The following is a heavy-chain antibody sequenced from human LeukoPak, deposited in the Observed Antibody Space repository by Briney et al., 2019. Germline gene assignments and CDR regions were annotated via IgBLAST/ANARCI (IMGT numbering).Heavy chain of an antibody. CDR3: TTWTPLSGHRYMDY. CDR2: IKSKSDGGTT. J-gene: IGHJ4*02. CDR1: GFTFSNAW. D-gene: IGHD2-2*02. V-gene: IGHV3-15*01. Sequence: GGSLRLSCAASGFTFSNAWMSWVRQVPGKGLEWVGRIKSKSDGGTTEYAAPVKDRLTISRDDSKNTLYLQMNSLKTEDTAVYDCTTWTPLSGHRYMDYWGQGTLVTVSS.